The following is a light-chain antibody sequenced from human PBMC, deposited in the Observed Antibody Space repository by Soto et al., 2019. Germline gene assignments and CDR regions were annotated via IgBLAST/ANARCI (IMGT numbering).Light chain of an antibody. CDR2: DVS. CDR1: SSDVGSYNY. J-gene: IGLJ2*01. Sequence: QSALTQPASVSGSPGQSITISCTGTSSDVGSYNYVAWYQQHPGKAPKLMIYDVSHRPSGVSDRFSGSKSGNTASLTISGLQTEDEADYFCSSYTSSSTVLFGGGTKLTVL. CDR3: SSYTSSSTVL. V-gene: IGLV2-14*01.